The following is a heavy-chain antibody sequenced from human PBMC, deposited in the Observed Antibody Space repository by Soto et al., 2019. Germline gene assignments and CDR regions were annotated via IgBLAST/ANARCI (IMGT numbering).Heavy chain of an antibody. J-gene: IGHJ6*02. Sequence: SVKVSCKASGGTFSSYAISWVRQAPGQGLEWMGWIIPIFGTANYAQKFQGRVTITADESTSTAYMELSSLRSEDTAVYYCARGGRYSPPDYYYYYYGMDVWGQGTTVTVSS. D-gene: IGHD5-18*01. CDR3: ARGGRYSPPDYYYYYYGMDV. CDR1: GGTFSSYA. CDR2: IIPIFGTA. V-gene: IGHV1-69*13.